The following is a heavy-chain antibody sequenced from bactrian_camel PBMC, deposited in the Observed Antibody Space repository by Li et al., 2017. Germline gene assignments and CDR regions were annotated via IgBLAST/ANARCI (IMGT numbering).Heavy chain of an antibody. J-gene: IGHJ6*01. CDR1: GSMPSRSC. V-gene: IGHV3S6*01. Sequence: HVQLVQSGGGSVQSGGSLTLSCAASGSMPSRSCMGWVRQAPGKDLEWLASIYADGSRTDYRSSVKGRFTISKDSAKNTLYLQMNNLLPEDTAMYYCAAPSLLLASCDLGVRDFGLWGQGTQVTVS. D-gene: IGHD2*01. CDR3: AAPSLLLASCDLGVRDFGL. CDR2: IYADGSRT.